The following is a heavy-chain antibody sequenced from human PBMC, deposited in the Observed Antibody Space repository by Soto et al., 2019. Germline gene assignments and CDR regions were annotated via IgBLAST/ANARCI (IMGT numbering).Heavy chain of an antibody. D-gene: IGHD6-19*01. CDR1: DDSIGRSNYF. J-gene: IGHJ4*02. Sequence: QLQLQESGPGLVKPSETLSLTCTVSDDSIGRSNYFWGWIRQPPGKGLEWIGNIFYSGNTHYNPSLKSRVTISLDTSNLHFSLRVSSVTAADTAVYYSARHLYSGDSSGSFGYWGPGALVIVSS. CDR2: IFYSGNT. V-gene: IGHV4-39*01. CDR3: ARHLYSGDSSGSFGY.